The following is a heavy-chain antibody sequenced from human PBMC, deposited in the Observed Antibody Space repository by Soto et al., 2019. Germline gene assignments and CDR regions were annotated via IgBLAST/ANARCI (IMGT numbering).Heavy chain of an antibody. D-gene: IGHD4-17*01. Sequence: GGSLRLSCAASGFTFSSYAMHWVRQAPGKGLEWVAVISYDGSNKYYADSVKGRFTISRDNSKNTLYLQMNSLRAEDTAVYYCARGPDGSPWGDYVGYHYGMAVWGQGTTVTVSS. V-gene: IGHV3-30-3*01. J-gene: IGHJ6*02. CDR2: ISYDGSNK. CDR3: ARGPDGSPWGDYVGYHYGMAV. CDR1: GFTFSSYA.